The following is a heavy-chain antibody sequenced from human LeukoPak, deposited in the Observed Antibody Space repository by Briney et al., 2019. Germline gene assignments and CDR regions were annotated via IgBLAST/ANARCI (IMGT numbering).Heavy chain of an antibody. CDR3: ARPDSRRSYDY. V-gene: IGHV4-34*01. Sequence: ASETLSLTCAVYGGSFSGYYWSWIRQPPGKGLEWIGEINHSGSTNYNPSLKSRVTISVDTSKNQFSLKLSSVTAADTAVYYCARPDSRRSYDYWGQGTLVTVSS. D-gene: IGHD3-10*01. CDR1: GGSFSGYY. CDR2: INHSGST. J-gene: IGHJ4*02.